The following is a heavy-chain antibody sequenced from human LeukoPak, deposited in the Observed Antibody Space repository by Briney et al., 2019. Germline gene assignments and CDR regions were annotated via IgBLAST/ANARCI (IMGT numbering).Heavy chain of an antibody. J-gene: IGHJ4*02. CDR2: IIPIFGTA. CDR3: ARGTTVTPYYFDY. D-gene: IGHD4-17*01. V-gene: IGHV1-69*13. CDR1: EGTFSSYA. Sequence: SVKVSCKASEGTFSSYAISWVRQAPGQGLEWMGGIIPIFGTANYAQKFQGRVTITADESTSTAYMELSSLRSEDTAVYYCARGTTVTPYYFDYWGQGTLVTVSS.